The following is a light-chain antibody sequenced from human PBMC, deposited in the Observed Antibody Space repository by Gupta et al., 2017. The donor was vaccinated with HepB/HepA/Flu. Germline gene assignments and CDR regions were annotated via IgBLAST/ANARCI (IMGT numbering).Light chain of an antibody. CDR2: EVS. J-gene: IGLJ3*02. V-gene: IGLV2-23*02. CDR3: CSYAGSRTFGV. Sequence: QSARTQPASVSGSPGQSITISCIVTSSAVGSYKLVSWYQHHPGKAPKLIIYEVSERPSGISTRFSGSKSGNTASLTISGLQSEDEGTYYCCSYAGSRTFGVFGGGTKVTIL. CDR1: SSAVGSYKL.